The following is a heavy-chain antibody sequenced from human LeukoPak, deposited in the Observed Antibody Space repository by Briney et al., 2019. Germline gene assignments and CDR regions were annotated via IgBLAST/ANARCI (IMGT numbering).Heavy chain of an antibody. Sequence: SETLSLTCTVSGGSISSYYWSWIRQPPGKGLEWIGYIYYSGSTNYNPSLKSRVTISVDASKNQFSLKLSSVTAADTAVYYCARGSSSSGLYYYYYMDVWCKGTTVTVSS. CDR3: ARGSSSSGLYYYYYMDV. J-gene: IGHJ6*03. V-gene: IGHV4-59*01. D-gene: IGHD6-6*01. CDR1: GGSISSYY. CDR2: IYYSGST.